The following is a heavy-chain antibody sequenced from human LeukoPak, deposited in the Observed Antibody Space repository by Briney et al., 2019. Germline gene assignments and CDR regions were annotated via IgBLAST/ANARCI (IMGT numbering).Heavy chain of an antibody. CDR3: VRAMAALDTFNYRYAMCG. V-gene: IGHV1-8*01. Sequence: ASVKVSCKASGYTFNTYDINWVRQAPGQGLEWMGWMNPNSGNTGYAQKFQGRFTLTMETFISTAYMELSSLRSDDTAVYYCVRAMAALDTFNYRYAMCGWGQVTMVTVS. CDR1: GYTFNTYD. D-gene: IGHD5-24*01. J-gene: IGHJ6*02. CDR2: MNPNSGNT.